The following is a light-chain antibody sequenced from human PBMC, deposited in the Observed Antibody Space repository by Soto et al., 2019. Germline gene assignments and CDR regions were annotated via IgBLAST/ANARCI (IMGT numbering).Light chain of an antibody. J-gene: IGLJ1*01. V-gene: IGLV2-14*01. Sequence: QSALTQPASVSGSPGQSITISCTGTSSDVGAYNYVSWFRQHPGKAPQLIIYQVSHRPSGISSRFSGSKSGNTASLTISGLQAEDEADYYCSSYTSGITPYVFGTGTKVHRP. CDR2: QVS. CDR1: SSDVGAYNY. CDR3: SSYTSGITPYV.